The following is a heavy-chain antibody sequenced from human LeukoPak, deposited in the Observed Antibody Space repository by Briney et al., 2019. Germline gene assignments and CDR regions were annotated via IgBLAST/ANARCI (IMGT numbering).Heavy chain of an antibody. CDR1: GGSISSTSYY. J-gene: IGHJ4*02. CDR2: IYYTGST. Sequence: SQTLSLTCTVSGGSISSTSYYWGWIRQSPGKGLECIGSIYYTGSTYYNPSLKSRVTISVDTSKNQFSLNLNSVTAADTAVYYCARVRGKGYCSGHSCYSFDHWGQGTLVTVSS. D-gene: IGHD2-15*01. V-gene: IGHV4-39*07. CDR3: ARVRGKGYCSGHSCYSFDH.